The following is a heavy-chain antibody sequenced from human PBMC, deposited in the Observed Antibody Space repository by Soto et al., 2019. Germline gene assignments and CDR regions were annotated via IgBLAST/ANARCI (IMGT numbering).Heavy chain of an antibody. J-gene: IGHJ6*02. D-gene: IGHD2-2*01. CDR1: GFTFSSYG. CDR2: IWYDGSNK. V-gene: IGHV3-33*01. Sequence: QVQLVESGGGVVQPGRSLRLSCAASGFTFSSYGMHWVRQAPGKGLEGVAVIWYDGSNKYYADSVKGRFTISRDNSKNTLYLQMNSLRAEDTAVYYCARDGVPAAYYYGMDVWGQGTTVTVSS. CDR3: ARDGVPAAYYYGMDV.